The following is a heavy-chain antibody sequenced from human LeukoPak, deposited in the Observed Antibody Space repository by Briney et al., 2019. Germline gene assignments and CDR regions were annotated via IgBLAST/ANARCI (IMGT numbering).Heavy chain of an antibody. CDR3: AREPSGLYYFDY. D-gene: IGHD3-10*01. CDR2: INSDGSST. CDR1: GFTVSSNY. J-gene: IGHJ4*02. Sequence: GGSLRLSCAASGFTVSSNYMSWVRQAPGKGLEWVSRINSDGSSTSYADSVKGRFTISRDNAKNTLYLQMNSLRAEDTAVYYCAREPSGLYYFDYWGQGTLVTVSS. V-gene: IGHV3-74*01.